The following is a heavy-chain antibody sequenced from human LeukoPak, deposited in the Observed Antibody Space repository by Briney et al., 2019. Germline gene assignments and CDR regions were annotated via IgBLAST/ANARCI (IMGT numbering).Heavy chain of an antibody. CDR3: ARWYYYDSSGFDY. J-gene: IGHJ4*02. CDR2: IVGSGTTI. CDR1: GFTFSSYE. V-gene: IGHV3-48*03. D-gene: IGHD3-22*01. Sequence: GGSLRLSCAASGFTFSSYEMNWVRQAPGKGLEWVSYIVGSGTTIYYADSVKGRFTISRDNAKNSLYLQMNSLRAEDTAVYYCARWYYYDSSGFDYWGQGTLVTVSS.